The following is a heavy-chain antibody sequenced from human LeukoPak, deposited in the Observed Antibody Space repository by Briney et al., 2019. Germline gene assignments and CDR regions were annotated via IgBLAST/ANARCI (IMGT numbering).Heavy chain of an antibody. J-gene: IGHJ4*02. V-gene: IGHV3-7*01. D-gene: IGHD5-18*01. Sequence: PGGSLRLSCAASGFTFSSYWMSWVRQAPGKGLEWVANIKQDGSGKYYVDSVKGRFTISRDNAKNSLYLQMNSLRAEDTAVYYCASLDTAHPSGVHWGQGTLVTVSS. CDR3: ASLDTAHPSGVH. CDR2: IKQDGSGK. CDR1: GFTFSSYW.